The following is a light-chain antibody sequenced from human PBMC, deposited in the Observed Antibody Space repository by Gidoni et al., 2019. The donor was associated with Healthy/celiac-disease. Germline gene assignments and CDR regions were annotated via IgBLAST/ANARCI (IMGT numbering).Light chain of an antibody. CDR1: QSVSSY. CDR2: DAS. CDR3: QQRSNWMYT. J-gene: IGKJ2*01. V-gene: IGKV3-11*01. Sequence: EIVLPQSPATLSLSPGERATLSCRASQSVSSYLAWYQQKPGQAPRLLIYDASNRATGIPARFSGSGSGTDFTLTISSLEPEDFAVYYCQQRSNWMYTFXPXTKLEIK.